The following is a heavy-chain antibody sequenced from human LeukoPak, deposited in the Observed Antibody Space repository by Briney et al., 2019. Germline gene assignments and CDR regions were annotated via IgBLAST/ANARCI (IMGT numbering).Heavy chain of an antibody. CDR1: GFTFSNAW. Sequence: GGSLRLSCAASGFTFSNAWMSWVRQAPGKGLEWVGLIKSKTDGGTTDYAAPVKGRFTIARDDSKNTLYLQMNSLKTEDTAVYYCTPQHLKDGCCPWGQGTLVTVSS. V-gene: IGHV3-15*01. CDR2: IKSKTDGGTT. CDR3: TPQHLKDGCCP. D-gene: IGHD5-24*01. J-gene: IGHJ5*02.